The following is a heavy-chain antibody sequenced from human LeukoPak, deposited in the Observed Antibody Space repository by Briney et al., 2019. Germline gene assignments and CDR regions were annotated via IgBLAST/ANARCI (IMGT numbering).Heavy chain of an antibody. J-gene: IGHJ4*02. CDR3: ARGGSDYYDSSGYHDY. D-gene: IGHD3-22*01. Sequence: GASVKVSCKASGYTFTGYYMHWVRQAPGQGLEWMGWINPNSGGTNYAQKFQGRVTMTRDTSISTAYMELSRLRSDDTAVYYCARGGSDYYDSSGYHDYWGQGTLVTVSS. CDR1: GYTFTGYY. V-gene: IGHV1-2*02. CDR2: INPNSGGT.